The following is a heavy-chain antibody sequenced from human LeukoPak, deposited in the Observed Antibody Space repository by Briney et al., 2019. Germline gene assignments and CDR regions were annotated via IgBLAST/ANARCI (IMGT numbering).Heavy chain of an antibody. CDR1: RDSVSSNSAA. J-gene: IGHJ3*02. D-gene: IGHD3-10*01. Sequence: SQTLSLTCAISRDSVSSNSAAWNWIRQSPSRGLEWLGRTYYRSKWYNDYAVSVKSRITINPDTSKNQFSLQLSSVTAADTAVYYCARDRSITTPQDAFDIWGQGTMVTVSS. CDR2: TYYRSKWYN. CDR3: ARDRSITTPQDAFDI. V-gene: IGHV6-1*01.